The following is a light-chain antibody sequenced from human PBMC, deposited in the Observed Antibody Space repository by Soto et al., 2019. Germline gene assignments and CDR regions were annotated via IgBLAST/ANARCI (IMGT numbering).Light chain of an antibody. CDR2: GAS. J-gene: IGKJ3*01. V-gene: IGKV3-20*01. Sequence: EIVLTQSPGTLSLSPGERATLSCRASQSVSSNNLGWYQQKPGQAPRLLIYGASSRATGIPDRFSGSWAGTDFTLTITRLEPEDFAVYYYQQYGSSPPLFTFGPGTKVDIK. CDR3: QQYGSSPPLFT. CDR1: QSVSSNN.